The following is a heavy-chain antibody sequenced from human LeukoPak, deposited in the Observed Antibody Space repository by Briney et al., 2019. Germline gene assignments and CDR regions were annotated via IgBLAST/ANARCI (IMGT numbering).Heavy chain of an antibody. CDR1: GYTFTGYY. J-gene: IGHJ4*02. CDR3: ARVNYGSGAYYFDY. Sequence: GASVKVSCKASGYTFTGYYMHWVRQAPGQGLEWMGWINPNSGGTNYAQKFQGRVTMTRDTSISTAYMELSRLRSDDTAVYYCARVNYGSGAYYFDYWGQGTLVTVSS. D-gene: IGHD3-10*01. CDR2: INPNSGGT. V-gene: IGHV1-2*02.